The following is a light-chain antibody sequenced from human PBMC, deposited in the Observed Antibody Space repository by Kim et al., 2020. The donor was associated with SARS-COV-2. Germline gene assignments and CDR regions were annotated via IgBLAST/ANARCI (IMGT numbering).Light chain of an antibody. V-gene: IGLV3-19*01. CDR3: QSRDSSGKVV. J-gene: IGLJ2*01. CDR1: SLRIYY. CDR2: ARN. Sequence: SSELTQDPAVSVALGQTVRITCQGDSLRIYYPSWYQQKPGQAPVLVIYARNNRPSGIPDRFSGSSSGNKASLTITGAQAEDGADYYCQSRDSSGKVVFGGGTKVTVL.